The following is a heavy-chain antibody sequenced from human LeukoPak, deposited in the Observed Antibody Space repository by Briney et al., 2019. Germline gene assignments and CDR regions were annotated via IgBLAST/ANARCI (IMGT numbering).Heavy chain of an antibody. CDR1: GYTFTSYG. CDR2: ISAYNGNT. V-gene: IGHV1-18*01. D-gene: IGHD3-22*01. CDR3: AGAAQSRYYYDSSGYYY. J-gene: IGHJ4*02. Sequence: ASVKVSCKASGYTFTSYGISWVRQAPGQGLEWMGWISAYNGNTNYAQKLQGRVTITTDESTSTAYMELSSLRSEDTAVYYCAGAAQSRYYYDSSGYYYWGQGTLVTVSS.